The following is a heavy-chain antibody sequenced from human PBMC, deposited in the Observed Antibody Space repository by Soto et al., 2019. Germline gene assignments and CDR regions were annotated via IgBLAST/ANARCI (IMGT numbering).Heavy chain of an antibody. CDR1: EFTFSSNA. V-gene: IGHV3-23*01. CDR2: ITGSGSTT. J-gene: IGHJ5*02. D-gene: IGHD2-2*01. Sequence: EVHLLESGGGSVQPGGSLRLSCAASEFTFSSNAMHWVRQAPGKGLEWVSGITGSGSTTFYADSVKGRFTISRDNSKNTLYLHMSSLRAEDTATYYCAKDFTAYLSSWFHLWGQGTLVTVSS. CDR3: AKDFTAYLSSWFHL.